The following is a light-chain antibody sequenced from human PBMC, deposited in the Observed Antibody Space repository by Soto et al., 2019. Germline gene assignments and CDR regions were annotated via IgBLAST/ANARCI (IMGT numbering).Light chain of an antibody. CDR2: HVS. Sequence: QSALTQPRSVSGSPGQSVTISCTGTSSDVGAFDYVSWYQHHPGKAPKLIIFHVSQRPSGVPDRFSGSRSGNTASLTISGLHAEDEADYHCCSYAGSFTVVFGGGTKLTVL. J-gene: IGLJ3*02. CDR3: CSYAGSFTVV. CDR1: SSDVGAFDY. V-gene: IGLV2-11*01.